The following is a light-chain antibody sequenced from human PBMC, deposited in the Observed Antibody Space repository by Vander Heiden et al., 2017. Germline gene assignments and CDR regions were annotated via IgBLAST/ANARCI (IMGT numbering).Light chain of an antibody. J-gene: IGKJ5*01. Sequence: SQMIQSPSTPSASVGDRVTITRRASPSKSSLFGWYQQKPGKGAKPLIYKASSLESGVASGLISSGSGTAFTLPISSMQPDDFATYYCRQYNSYSPITFGQGTRLEIK. CDR2: KAS. V-gene: IGKV1-5*03. CDR1: PSKSSL. CDR3: RQYNSYSPIT.